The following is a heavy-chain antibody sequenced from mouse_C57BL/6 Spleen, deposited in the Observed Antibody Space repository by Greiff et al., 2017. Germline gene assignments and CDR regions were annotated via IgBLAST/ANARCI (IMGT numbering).Heavy chain of an antibody. V-gene: IGHV1-69*01. Sequence: QVQLQQPGAELVMPGASVKLSCKASGYTFTSYWMHWVKQRPGQGLEWIGEIDPSDSYTNYNQQFKGKSTLTVYKSSSTAYMPLSSLTSEDSAVYCCARLYSNHGAMDYWGQGTSVTVSS. D-gene: IGHD2-5*01. CDR2: IDPSDSYT. CDR1: GYTFTSYW. CDR3: ARLYSNHGAMDY. J-gene: IGHJ4*01.